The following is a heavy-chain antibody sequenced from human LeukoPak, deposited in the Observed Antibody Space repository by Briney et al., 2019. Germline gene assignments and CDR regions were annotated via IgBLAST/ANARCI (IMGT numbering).Heavy chain of an antibody. D-gene: IGHD1-26*01. Sequence: GGSLRLSCSASGFPFNTYAIHWVRQAPGKGLEYVAGISSNGDNTDFADSAKGRFTISRDNARNSLYLQMNSLRDEDTAVYYCASSGSYRFDYWGQGTLATVSS. CDR1: GFPFNTYA. J-gene: IGHJ4*02. V-gene: IGHV3-64*04. CDR3: ASSGSYRFDY. CDR2: ISSNGDNT.